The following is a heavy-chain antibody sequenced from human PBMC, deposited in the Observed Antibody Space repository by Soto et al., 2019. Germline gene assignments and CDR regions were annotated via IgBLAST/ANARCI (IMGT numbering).Heavy chain of an antibody. J-gene: IGHJ2*01. Sequence: EVQLVETGGGLIQPGGSLRLSCAASGFTVSSNYMSWVRQAPGKGLEWVSVIYSGGSTYYADSVKGRFTISRDNSKNTLYLQMNSLRAEDTAVYYCAGPSSGWSAHTGPGYFDRWGRGTLVTVSS. V-gene: IGHV3-53*02. CDR1: GFTVSSNY. D-gene: IGHD6-19*01. CDR2: IYSGGST. CDR3: AGPSSGWSAHTGPGYFDR.